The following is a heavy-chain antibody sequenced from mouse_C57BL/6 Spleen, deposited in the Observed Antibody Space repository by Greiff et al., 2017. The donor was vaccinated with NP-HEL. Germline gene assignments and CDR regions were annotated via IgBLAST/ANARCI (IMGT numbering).Heavy chain of an antibody. CDR2: IRNKANNHAT. D-gene: IGHD2-5*01. J-gene: IGHJ3*01. Sequence: EVKLVESGGGLVQPGGSMKLSCAASGFTFSDAWMDWVRQSPEKGLEWVAEIRNKANNHATYYAESVKGRFTISRDDSKSSVYLQMNSLRAEDTGIYYCTIHYSNYVGFAYWGQGTLVTVSA. CDR3: TIHYSNYVGFAY. CDR1: GFTFSDAW. V-gene: IGHV6-6*01.